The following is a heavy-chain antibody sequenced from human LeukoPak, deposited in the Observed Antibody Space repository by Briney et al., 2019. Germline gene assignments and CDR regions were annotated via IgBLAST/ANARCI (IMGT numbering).Heavy chain of an antibody. CDR1: GGSLSSGDYY. Sequence: SETLSLTCTVSGGSLSSGDYYWRWIPQPPGKGLEWIAYMYYSGSNYYNPSLKSRVTRSPDTSKHQLSVKLSDVTAADTAVYYCARPYYYDSRIDPWGQGIRVTVSS. J-gene: IGHJ5*02. D-gene: IGHD3-22*01. CDR3: ARPYYYDSRIDP. CDR2: MYYSGSN. V-gene: IGHV4-30-4*01.